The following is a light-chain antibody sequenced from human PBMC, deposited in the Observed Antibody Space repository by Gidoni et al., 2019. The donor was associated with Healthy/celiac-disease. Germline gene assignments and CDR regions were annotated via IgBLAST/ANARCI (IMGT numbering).Light chain of an antibody. V-gene: IGKV3-20*01. CDR1: QRVSSSY. Sequence: ELVLTQSPGTLSLSPGERATLSCRSSQRVSSSYLAWYQQKPGQAPRLLIYGASSRATGIPDRFSGSGSGTDFTLTISRLEPEDFAVYYCQQYGSSPTFXQXTKVEIK. CDR2: GAS. CDR3: QQYGSSPT. J-gene: IGKJ1*01.